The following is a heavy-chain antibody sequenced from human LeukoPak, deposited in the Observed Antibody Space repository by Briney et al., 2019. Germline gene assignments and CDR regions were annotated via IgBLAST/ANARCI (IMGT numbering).Heavy chain of an antibody. Sequence: GGSLRLSCAASGFTFSNYWMSWVRQAPGKGLEWVAIIKQDGSEKYYVDSVKGRFTISRDNAKNSLYLQMNSLRAEDTAVYYCARARIAARGVYFDYWGQGTLVTVSS. CDR1: GFTFSNYW. V-gene: IGHV3-7*01. CDR3: ARARIAARGVYFDY. D-gene: IGHD6-6*01. J-gene: IGHJ4*02. CDR2: IKQDGSEK.